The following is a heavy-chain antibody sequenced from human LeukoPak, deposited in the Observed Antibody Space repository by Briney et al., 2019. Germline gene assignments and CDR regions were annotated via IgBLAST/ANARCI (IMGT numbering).Heavy chain of an antibody. CDR3: ARHNEASGWYGDY. D-gene: IGHD6-19*01. V-gene: IGHV5-51*01. CDR1: GYSFTSYW. J-gene: IGHJ4*02. CDR2: IYPGDSDT. Sequence: GESLKISCKGSGYSFTSYWIGWVRQMPGKGLEWMGIIYPGDSDTRYSPSFQGQATISADKSISTAYLQWSSLKASDTAMYYCARHNEASGWYGDYWGQGTLVTVSS.